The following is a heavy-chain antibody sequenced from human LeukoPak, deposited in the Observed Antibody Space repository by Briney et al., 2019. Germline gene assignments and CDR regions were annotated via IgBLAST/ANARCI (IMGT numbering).Heavy chain of an antibody. CDR3: ARDYYDSSGYLKYWDFDL. D-gene: IGHD3-22*01. CDR1: GFTFSSYE. Sequence: GGSLRLSCAASGFTFSSYEMNWVRQAPGKGLEWVSYISSSGSTIYYADSVKGRFTISRDNAKNSLYLQMNSLRAEDTAVYYCARDYYDSSGYLKYWDFDLWGRGTLVTVSS. J-gene: IGHJ2*01. V-gene: IGHV3-48*03. CDR2: ISSSGSTI.